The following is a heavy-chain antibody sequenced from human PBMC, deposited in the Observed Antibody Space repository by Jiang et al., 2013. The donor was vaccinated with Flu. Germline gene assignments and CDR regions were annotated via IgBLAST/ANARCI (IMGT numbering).Heavy chain of an antibody. CDR3: AREGKVAAAGTSPFLF. J-gene: IGHJ4*02. CDR1: GYTFMSYY. CDR2: INPSGGST. Sequence: CKASGYTFMSYYMHWVRQAPGQGLEWMGFINPSGGSTTYAQKFQGRVTMTRDTSTSTVYMELSSLRSEDTAVYYCAREGKVAAAGTSPFLFWGQGTLVTVS. D-gene: IGHD6-13*01. V-gene: IGHV1-46*01.